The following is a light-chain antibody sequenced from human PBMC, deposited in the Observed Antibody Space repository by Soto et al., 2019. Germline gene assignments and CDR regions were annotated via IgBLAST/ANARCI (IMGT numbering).Light chain of an antibody. V-gene: IGLV4-69*02. CDR3: QTGGIVVV. J-gene: IGLJ2*01. Sequence: QSVLTQSPSASASLGASVTLTCTLSSGHSSYLIVWHQQRPEKGPRFLMKVNSDGSHNKGDGIPDRFSGSSSGAERYLTISSLQSEDEADYYCQTGGIVVVFGGGTKVTVL. CDR1: SGHSSYL. CDR2: VNSDGSH.